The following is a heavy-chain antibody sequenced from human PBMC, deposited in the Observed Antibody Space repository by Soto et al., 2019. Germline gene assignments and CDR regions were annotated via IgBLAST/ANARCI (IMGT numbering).Heavy chain of an antibody. Sequence: QVQLVQSGAEVKKPGASVKVSCKASGYTFTSYGISWVRQAPGQGLEWMGWISPYSGNTKYTQKVQGRVTMTTDTSTSTAYMELRSLRSDDTAVYYCVRFASSGWYTGGYWGQGTLVTVSS. V-gene: IGHV1-18*01. CDR1: GYTFTSYG. CDR3: VRFASSGWYTGGY. J-gene: IGHJ4*02. D-gene: IGHD6-19*01. CDR2: ISPYSGNT.